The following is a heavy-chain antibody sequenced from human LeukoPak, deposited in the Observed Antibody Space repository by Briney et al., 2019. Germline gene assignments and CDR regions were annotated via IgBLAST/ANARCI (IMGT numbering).Heavy chain of an antibody. CDR2: INTDGRTT. Sequence: SGGSLRLSCAASGFTFNNYWIHWVRQAPGKGLVWFSRINTDGRTTTYADSVKGRFTISRDNAKNTVHLQMNSLRAEDTAVYYCARDYGGNSGDFDYWGQGTLVTVSS. J-gene: IGHJ4*02. V-gene: IGHV3-74*01. CDR3: ARDYGGNSGDFDY. D-gene: IGHD4-23*01. CDR1: GFTFNNYW.